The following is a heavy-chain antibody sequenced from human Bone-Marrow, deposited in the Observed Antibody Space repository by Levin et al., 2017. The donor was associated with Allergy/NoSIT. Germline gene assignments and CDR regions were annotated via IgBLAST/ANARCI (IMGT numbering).Heavy chain of an antibody. CDR3: ARESGEAFDI. CDR2: IDDNSKSI. J-gene: IGHJ3*02. V-gene: IGHV3-21*01. D-gene: IGHD3-10*01. CDR1: GFTFSSHS. Sequence: GGSLRLSCAGSGFTFSSHSMNWVRQAPGKGLEWVSSIDDNSKSIYYADSVRGRFTISRDNAKNSLYLQMNSLRPEDTSVYYCARESGEAFDIWGQGTMVTVSS.